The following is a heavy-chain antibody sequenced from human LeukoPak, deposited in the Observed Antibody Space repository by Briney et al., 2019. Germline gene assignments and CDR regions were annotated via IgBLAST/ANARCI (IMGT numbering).Heavy chain of an antibody. J-gene: IGHJ6*02. D-gene: IGHD3-9*01. V-gene: IGHV3-23*01. CDR1: GFTFSNYA. CDR2: IGSSVNST. CDR3: ARDQAFDWFYYYYGMDV. Sequence: GGSLRLACAASGFTFSNYALSWVRQAPGKGLEWVSSIGSSVNSTHYADSVKGRFTISRDNSKSTLYLQMKSLRAEDTAVYCARDQAFDWFYYYYGMDVWGLGTTVIVSS.